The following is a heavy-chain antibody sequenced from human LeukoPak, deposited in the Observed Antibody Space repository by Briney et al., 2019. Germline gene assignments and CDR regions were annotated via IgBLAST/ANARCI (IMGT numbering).Heavy chain of an antibody. J-gene: IGHJ4*02. CDR3: ARVKAAAGTGFDY. CDR1: GFTFDDYG. D-gene: IGHD6-13*01. Sequence: GGSLRLSCAASGFTFDDYGMSWVRQAPGKGLEWVSGINWNGGSTGYADSMKGRVTISRDNAKNSLYLQMNTLRAEDTALYYCARVKAAAGTGFDYWGQGTLVTVSS. V-gene: IGHV3-20*04. CDR2: INWNGGST.